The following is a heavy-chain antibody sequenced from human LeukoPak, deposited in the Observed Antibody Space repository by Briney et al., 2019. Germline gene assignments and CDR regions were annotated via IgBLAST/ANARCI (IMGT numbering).Heavy chain of an antibody. CDR1: GDSVSSNSAA. J-gene: IGHJ3*02. D-gene: IGHD5-12*01. Sequence: SQTLSLTCAISGDSVSSNSAAWNWIRQSPSRGLECLGRTYYRSKWYNDYAVSVKGRITINPDTSKNQFSLQLNSVTPEDTAVYYCARLSEKVGTAKDAFDIWGQGTMVTVSS. CDR2: TYYRSKWYN. CDR3: ARLSEKVGTAKDAFDI. V-gene: IGHV6-1*01.